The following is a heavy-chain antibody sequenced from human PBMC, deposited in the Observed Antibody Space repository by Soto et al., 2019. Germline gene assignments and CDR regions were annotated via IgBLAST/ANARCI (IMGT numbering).Heavy chain of an antibody. Sequence: GGSLRLSCAASGFTFSSYGMHWVRQAPGKGLEWVAVIWYDGSNKYYADSVKGRFTISRDNSKNTLYLQMNSLRAEDTAVYYCARGQDDYGGNLLFDYWGQGTLVTVSS. D-gene: IGHD4-17*01. CDR2: IWYDGSNK. CDR1: GFTFSSYG. J-gene: IGHJ4*02. CDR3: ARGQDDYGGNLLFDY. V-gene: IGHV3-33*01.